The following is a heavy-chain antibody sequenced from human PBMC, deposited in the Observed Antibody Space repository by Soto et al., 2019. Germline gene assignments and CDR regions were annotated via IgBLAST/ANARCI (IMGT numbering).Heavy chain of an antibody. V-gene: IGHV3-30*18. CDR1: GFVFSDYG. J-gene: IGHJ6*04. Sequence: QMNLVESGGGVVQPGRSLRLSCAASGFVFSDYGMHWVRQAPGKGLEWVALITNDGNNEDYRGSVKGRFSISGGRYTNTVDLIKNSLRPEYTGVYYCAKEGTGGGRYFYDAMDVWGEGKTGSVSS. D-gene: IGHD1-26*01. CDR2: ITNDGNNE. CDR3: AKEGTGGGRYFYDAMDV.